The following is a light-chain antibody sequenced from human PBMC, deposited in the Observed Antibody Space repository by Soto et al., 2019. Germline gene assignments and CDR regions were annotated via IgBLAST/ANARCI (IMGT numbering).Light chain of an antibody. CDR2: GAS. Sequence: EIMMTQSPASLSLSPGERATLSCRASQSVSSRLAWYQQRPGQAPRLLISGASSRATGIPDRFSGSGSGTDFTLTISRLEPEDFALYYCQHYAHNSPITFGQGTRLEIK. V-gene: IGKV3-20*01. CDR3: QHYAHNSPIT. CDR1: QSVSSR. J-gene: IGKJ5*01.